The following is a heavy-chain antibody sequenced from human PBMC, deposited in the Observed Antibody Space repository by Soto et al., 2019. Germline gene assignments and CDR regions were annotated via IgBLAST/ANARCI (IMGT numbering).Heavy chain of an antibody. V-gene: IGHV3-74*01. CDR1: GFTFSSHW. CDR3: ARGVPNCSSSSCYFDF. CDR2: ISGDGRTT. D-gene: IGHD2-2*01. Sequence: GGSLRLSCAASGFTFSSHWMNWVRQGPGKGLVWVSRISGDGRTTSHADSVKGRFTISRDNAKNTLYLQMNSLRVEDTAVYYCARGVPNCSSSSCYFDFWGQGILVTVSS. J-gene: IGHJ4*02.